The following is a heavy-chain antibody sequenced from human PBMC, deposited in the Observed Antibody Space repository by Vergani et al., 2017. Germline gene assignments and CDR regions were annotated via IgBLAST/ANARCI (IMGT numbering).Heavy chain of an antibody. Sequence: QVQLQESGPGLVKPSETLSLTCTVPGGSISSYYWSWIRQPPGKGLEWIGYIYYSGSTNYNPSLKSRVTISVDTSKNQFSLKLSSVTAADTAVYYCARHCSGGSCYFAFDIWGQGTMVTVSS. V-gene: IGHV4-59*08. CDR3: ARHCSGGSCYFAFDI. CDR2: IYYSGST. CDR1: GGSISSYY. J-gene: IGHJ3*02. D-gene: IGHD2-15*01.